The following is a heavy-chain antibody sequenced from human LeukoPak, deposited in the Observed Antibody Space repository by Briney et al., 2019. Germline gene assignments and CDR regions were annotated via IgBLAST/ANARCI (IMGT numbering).Heavy chain of an antibody. V-gene: IGHV3-23*01. J-gene: IGHJ4*02. CDR3: AKASAMIVVVSKHFDY. CDR1: GFTFSAYA. D-gene: IGHD3-22*01. CDR2: ISGSGGST. Sequence: GGSLRLSCAASGFTFSAYAMSWVRQAPGKGLEWVSAISGSGGSTYYADSVKGRFTISRDNSKNTLYLQMNSLRAEDTAVYYCAKASAMIVVVSKHFDYWGQGTLVTVSS.